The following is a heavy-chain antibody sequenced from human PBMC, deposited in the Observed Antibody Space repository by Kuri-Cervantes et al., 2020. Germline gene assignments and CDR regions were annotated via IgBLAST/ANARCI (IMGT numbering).Heavy chain of an antibody. D-gene: IGHD2-2*01. CDR3: ASIARAETCSSTSCPFDS. Sequence: SVQVSCQSSGYTFTSYAMHWVRQAPGQGLEWMGGIIPIFGTSNYAHKFQGRATITEDESTSTGYMELSSLRSEDTDVYYCASIARAETCSSTSCPFDSWGQGSLVTVSS. J-gene: IGHJ4*02. CDR2: IIPIFGTS. V-gene: IGHV1-69*13. CDR1: GYTFTSYA.